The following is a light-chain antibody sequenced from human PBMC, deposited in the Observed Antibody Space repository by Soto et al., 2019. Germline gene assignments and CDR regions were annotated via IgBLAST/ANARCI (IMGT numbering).Light chain of an antibody. J-gene: IGKJ1*01. CDR1: QSVSSY. CDR3: QKYNSAPLT. Sequence: EIVMTQSPATLSVSPGGRATLSCRASQSVSSYLAWYQQKPGQAPRLLIYDASNRATGIPARFSGSGSGTDFTLTISSLQPEDVATYYCQKYNSAPLTFGQGTKVDIK. V-gene: IGKV3D-15*01. CDR2: DAS.